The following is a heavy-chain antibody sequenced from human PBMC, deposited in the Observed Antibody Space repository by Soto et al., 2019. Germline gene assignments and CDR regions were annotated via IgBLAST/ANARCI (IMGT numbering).Heavy chain of an antibody. Sequence: QLQLQESGPGLVKPSETLSLTFTVSGDSISTRSNYWAWIRQPPGKGLEWIGSIYYTGGTYYNPYLKSRVTLFLDTSKNQFSLNLNSVTAADTAVYYCAREGPPIRAHNPPEYFQHWGQGTPVTVSS. J-gene: IGHJ1*01. CDR2: IYYTGGT. CDR3: AREGPPIRAHNPPEYFQH. V-gene: IGHV4-39*02. CDR1: GDSISTRSNY.